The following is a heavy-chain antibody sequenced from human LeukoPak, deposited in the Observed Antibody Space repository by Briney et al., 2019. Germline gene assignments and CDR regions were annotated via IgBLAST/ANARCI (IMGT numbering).Heavy chain of an antibody. CDR3: ARDRAAPTWFFDL. Sequence: GGSLRHSCAASGFTFSIYSMNWVRQAPGEGLEWLSYISADSNTIYYADSVKGRFTISRDNAKTSLYLQMNTLRDEDTAVYYCARDRAAPTWFFDLWGRGTLVLVSS. J-gene: IGHJ2*01. CDR1: GFTFSIYS. CDR2: ISADSNTI. D-gene: IGHD2-15*01. V-gene: IGHV3-48*02.